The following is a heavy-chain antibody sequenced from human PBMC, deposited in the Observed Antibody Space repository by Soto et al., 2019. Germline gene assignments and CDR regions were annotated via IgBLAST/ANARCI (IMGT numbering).Heavy chain of an antibody. CDR3: ARGRRYIPSTH. Sequence: QVQLQQWGAGLLKPSETLSLTCAVYGGSFSGYYWSWIRQPPGKGLEWIGEINHSGSTNYNPSLKSRVTISVDTSKNQFSLKLSSVTAADTAVYYCARGRRYIPSTHWGQGTLVTVSS. J-gene: IGHJ4*02. CDR1: GGSFSGYY. D-gene: IGHD1-20*01. CDR2: INHSGST. V-gene: IGHV4-34*01.